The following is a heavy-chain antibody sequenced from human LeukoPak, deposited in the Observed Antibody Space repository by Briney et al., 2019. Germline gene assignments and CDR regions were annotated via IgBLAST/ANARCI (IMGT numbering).Heavy chain of an antibody. Sequence: KAGGSLRLSCAASGFTFSSAWMNWVRQAPGKGLEWVGRIKSKTDGGTTDYAAPVKGRFTISRDDSENTLYLQMNSLKTEDTAVYYCTTLYCSGDNCYYYYYYYMDVWGKGTTVTVSS. CDR2: IKSKTDGGTT. D-gene: IGHD2-15*01. CDR3: TTLYCSGDNCYYYYYYYMDV. CDR1: GFTFSSAW. J-gene: IGHJ6*03. V-gene: IGHV3-15*01.